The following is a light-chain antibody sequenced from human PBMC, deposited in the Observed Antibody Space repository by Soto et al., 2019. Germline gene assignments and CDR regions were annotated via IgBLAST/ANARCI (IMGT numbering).Light chain of an antibody. CDR3: QQYNNWPPWT. CDR2: GAS. V-gene: IGKV3-15*01. J-gene: IGKJ1*01. Sequence: EIVMTQSPATLSVSPGERATLSCRASQSVSSNLAWYQQKPGQAPRLLIYGASSRATGIQARFSGSGSGAEFILPISRLQSEDFAVYYCQQYNNWPPWTFGQGTKVEIK. CDR1: QSVSSN.